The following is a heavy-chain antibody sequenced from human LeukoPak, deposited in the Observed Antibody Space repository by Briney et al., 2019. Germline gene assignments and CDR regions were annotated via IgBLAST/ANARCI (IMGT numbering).Heavy chain of an antibody. CDR2: INPNSGGT. Sequence: ASVKVSCKASGYTFTGYYMHWLRQAPGQGLEWMGWINPNSGGTNYAQKFQGRVTMTRDTSISTAYMELSRLRSDDTAVYYCARDPELLWFGELLYYFDYWGQGTLVTVSS. V-gene: IGHV1-2*02. CDR1: GYTFTGYY. D-gene: IGHD3-10*01. CDR3: ARDPELLWFGELLYYFDY. J-gene: IGHJ4*02.